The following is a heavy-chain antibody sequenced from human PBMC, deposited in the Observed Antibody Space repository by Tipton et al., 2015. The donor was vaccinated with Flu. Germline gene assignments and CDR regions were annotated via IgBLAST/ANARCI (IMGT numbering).Heavy chain of an antibody. CDR1: GFTFKSYW. CDR3: ASELVGATDAFDV. J-gene: IGHJ3*01. Sequence: SLRLSCEASGFTFKSYWMSWVRQTPGKGLEWVANVKQDGGEKHYVDSVKGRFTISRDNARNSLYLLMNSLRADDTAVYFCASELVGATDAFDVWGRGTMVTVSS. D-gene: IGHD1-26*01. CDR2: VKQDGGEK. V-gene: IGHV3-7*01.